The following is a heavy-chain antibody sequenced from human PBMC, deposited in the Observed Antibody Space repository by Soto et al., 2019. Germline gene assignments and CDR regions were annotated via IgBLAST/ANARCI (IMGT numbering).Heavy chain of an antibody. J-gene: IGHJ4*02. D-gene: IGHD2-21*02. Sequence: VQLLESGGGLVQPGGSLRLSCAASGFTFSSYAMSWVRQAPGKGLEWVSAISGSGGSTYYADSVKGRFTISRDNSKNTLYLKMNSLRAEDTAVYYCARDSGAYCGGDCYRYFDYWGQGTLVTVSS. V-gene: IGHV3-23*01. CDR1: GFTFSSYA. CDR2: ISGSGGST. CDR3: ARDSGAYCGGDCYRYFDY.